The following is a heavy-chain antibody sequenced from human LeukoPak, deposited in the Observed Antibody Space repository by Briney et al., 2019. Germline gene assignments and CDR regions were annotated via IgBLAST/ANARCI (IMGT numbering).Heavy chain of an antibody. D-gene: IGHD2-2*01. V-gene: IGHV3-30*03. CDR3: ARDSSTRGFDP. Sequence: PGRSLRLSCAASGFTFSSYGMHWVRQAPGKGLEWVAVISYDGSNKYYADSVKGRFTISRDNSKNTLYLQINSLRAEDTAVYYCARDSSTRGFDPWGQGTLVTVSS. CDR2: ISYDGSNK. CDR1: GFTFSSYG. J-gene: IGHJ5*02.